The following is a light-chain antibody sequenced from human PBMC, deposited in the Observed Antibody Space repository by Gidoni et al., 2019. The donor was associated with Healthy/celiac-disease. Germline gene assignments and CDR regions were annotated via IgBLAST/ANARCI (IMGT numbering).Light chain of an antibody. J-gene: IGKJ4*01. CDR1: QSVSSSY. V-gene: IGKV3-20*01. Sequence: MVLTQSPGTLSLSPGERATLSCRASQSVSSSYLAWYQQKPGQAPRRLIYGASRSATGIPDRFSGSGSGTDFTRTISRLEPEDFAVYYCQQYGSPLTFGGGTKVEIK. CDR2: GAS. CDR3: QQYGSPLT.